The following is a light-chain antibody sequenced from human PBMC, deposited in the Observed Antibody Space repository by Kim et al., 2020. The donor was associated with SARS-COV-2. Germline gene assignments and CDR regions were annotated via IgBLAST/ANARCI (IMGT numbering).Light chain of an antibody. J-gene: IGLJ2*01. Sequence: QSALTQPASVSESPGRSISISCTGSSSDIGLYNYVSWYQQHPGKAPEVIIYDVNYRPSGVSNRFSGSKSGNTASLTISGLRAEDEADYYCSSFTTGNSLVFGGGTQLTVL. CDR3: SSFTTGNSLV. CDR2: DVN. V-gene: IGLV2-14*03. CDR1: SSDIGLYNY.